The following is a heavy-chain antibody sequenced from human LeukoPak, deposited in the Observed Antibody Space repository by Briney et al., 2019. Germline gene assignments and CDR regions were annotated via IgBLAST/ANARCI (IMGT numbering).Heavy chain of an antibody. CDR3: AKLAPRYSYGYAEDAFDI. CDR2: ISWNSGSI. V-gene: IGHV3-9*01. CDR1: GFTFDDYA. Sequence: PGGSLRLSCAASGFTFDDYAMHWVRQAPGKGLEWVSGISWNSGSIGYADSVKGRFTISRDNAKNSLYLQMNSLRAEDTALYYCAKLAPRYSYGYAEDAFDIWGQGTMVTVSS. D-gene: IGHD5-18*01. J-gene: IGHJ3*02.